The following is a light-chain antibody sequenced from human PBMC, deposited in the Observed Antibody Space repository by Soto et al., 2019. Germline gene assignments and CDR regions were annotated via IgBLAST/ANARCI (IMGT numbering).Light chain of an antibody. J-gene: IGKJ1*01. CDR3: QQYNIWPRT. Sequence: EVVMTQSPGTLSVSPGERATPSCRASQSVSSKLAWHQQKPGQAPRLLIHGASTRAAGIPARFTGSGSGTEFTLTISSLQSEDFAVYYCQQYNIWPRTFGQGTKVDIK. CDR1: QSVSSK. V-gene: IGKV3-15*01. CDR2: GAS.